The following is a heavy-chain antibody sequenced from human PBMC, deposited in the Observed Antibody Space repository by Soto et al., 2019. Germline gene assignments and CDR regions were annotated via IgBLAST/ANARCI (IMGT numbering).Heavy chain of an antibody. CDR2: TSYRGST. J-gene: IGHJ4*02. CDR3: ARNALTSNYFFDH. V-gene: IGHV4-31*03. CDR1: GASIGSGGYC. Sequence: QVQLQESGPGLVKPSQTLSLTCTVSGASIGSGGYCWSWIRQHPGKGLEYIGYTSYRGSTYYTPSLKSRLTISVDTSKNQFSLKLSSVTAADTAVYYCARNALTSNYFFDHWGQGTLVTVSS. D-gene: IGHD2-2*01.